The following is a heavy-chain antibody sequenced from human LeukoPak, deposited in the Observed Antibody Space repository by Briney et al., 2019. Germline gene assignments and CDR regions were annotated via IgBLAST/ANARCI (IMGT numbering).Heavy chain of an antibody. J-gene: IGHJ5*02. Sequence: ASVKVSCKASGYTFTSYGISWVRQPPVQGLEWMGWISAYNGNTNYAQKLQGRVTMTTDTSTSTAYMELRSLRSDDTAVYYCARVNGCSGGSCGWFDPWGQGTLVTVSS. CDR1: GYTFTSYG. V-gene: IGHV1-18*01. D-gene: IGHD2-15*01. CDR2: ISAYNGNT. CDR3: ARVNGCSGGSCGWFDP.